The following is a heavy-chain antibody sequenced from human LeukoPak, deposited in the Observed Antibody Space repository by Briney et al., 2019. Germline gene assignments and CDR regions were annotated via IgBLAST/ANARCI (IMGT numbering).Heavy chain of an antibody. CDR2: ISSTSSYT. D-gene: IGHD3-16*01. J-gene: IGHJ4*02. CDR1: GFTFSDSY. Sequence: GRSLRLSCAASGFTFSDSYMSWIRQAPGKGLECVSYISSTSSYTNYADSLKGRFTISRDNAKSSLYVQMNSLRAEDTAVYYCVRGHTLLTDWGQGTLVTVSS. V-gene: IGHV3-11*05. CDR3: VRGHTLLTD.